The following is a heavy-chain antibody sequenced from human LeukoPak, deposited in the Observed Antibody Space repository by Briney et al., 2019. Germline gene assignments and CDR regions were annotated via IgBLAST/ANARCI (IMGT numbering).Heavy chain of an antibody. CDR2: IYPGDSDT. V-gene: IGHV5-51*01. D-gene: IGHD4-23*01. J-gene: IGHJ4*02. Sequence: GESLKISCEGSGYSFTSYWIGWVRQMPGNGLEWMGIIYPGDSDTRYSPSFQGQVTISVDKSIRTAYLQWSSLKASDTAIYYCARHVDYGGNSGLEGWGQGTLVTVSS. CDR1: GYSFTSYW. CDR3: ARHVDYGGNSGLEG.